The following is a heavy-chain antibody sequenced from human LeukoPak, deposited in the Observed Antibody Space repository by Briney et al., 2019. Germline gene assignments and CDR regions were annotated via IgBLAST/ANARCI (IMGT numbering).Heavy chain of an antibody. J-gene: IGHJ4*02. CDR3: ATERLDYDSTEHFEY. Sequence: ASVKVSCKASGYTFTRYYLHWVRQAPGQGLEYMGWINPNSGGTTSAQKFQGRVTMTRDTSISTAYMELSRLTSDDTAVYYCATERLDYDSTEHFEYWGQGTLVTVSS. CDR1: GYTFTRYY. V-gene: IGHV1-2*02. D-gene: IGHD3-22*01. CDR2: INPNSGGT.